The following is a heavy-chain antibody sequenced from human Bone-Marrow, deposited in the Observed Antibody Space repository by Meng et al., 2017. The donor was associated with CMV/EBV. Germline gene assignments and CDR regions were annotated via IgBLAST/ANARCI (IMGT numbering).Heavy chain of an antibody. Sequence: GESLKISCAASGFTFSSYAMSWVRQAPGKGLEWVSVIYSGGSSTYYADSVKGRFTISRDNSKNTLYLQMNSLRAEDTAVYYCAREEYGGSPGWGQGTLVTVSS. CDR3: AREEYGGSPG. CDR2: IYSGGSST. J-gene: IGHJ4*02. D-gene: IGHD3-16*01. CDR1: GFTFSSYA. V-gene: IGHV3-23*03.